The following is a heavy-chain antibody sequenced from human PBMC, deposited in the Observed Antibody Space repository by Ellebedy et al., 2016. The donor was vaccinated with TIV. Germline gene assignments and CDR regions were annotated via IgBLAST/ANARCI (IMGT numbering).Heavy chain of an antibody. D-gene: IGHD5-18*01. Sequence: GGSLRLSXAASGFIFNNYAMSWARQAPGKGLEWVSTVNGNGGGTFYADSVKGRFTISRDNSKKMVYLQMNSLRAEDTAVYYCAKAPGGYTFGCFDYWGQGTLVTVSS. CDR1: GFIFNNYA. CDR2: VNGNGGGT. J-gene: IGHJ4*02. V-gene: IGHV3-23*01. CDR3: AKAPGGYTFGCFDY.